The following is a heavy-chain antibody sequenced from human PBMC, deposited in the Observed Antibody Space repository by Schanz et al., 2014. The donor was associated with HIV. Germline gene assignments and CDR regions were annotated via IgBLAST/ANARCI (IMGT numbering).Heavy chain of an antibody. V-gene: IGHV4-34*01. CDR3: ARVTVVEALYYFDY. Sequence: QVQLQQWGAGLLKPSETLSLTCAVYGGSVSGHYWSWIRQSPGKGLEWIGYISHSGITYYSPSLKSRVIISIGRSSNQFSLKLSSVTAADTAVYYCARVTVVEALYYFDYWGQGTLVTVSS. CDR2: ISHSGIT. CDR1: GGSVSGHY. D-gene: IGHD2-15*01. J-gene: IGHJ4*02.